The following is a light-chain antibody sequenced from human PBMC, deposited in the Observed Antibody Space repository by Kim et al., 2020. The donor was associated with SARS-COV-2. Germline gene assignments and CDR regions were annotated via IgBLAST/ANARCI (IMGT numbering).Light chain of an antibody. CDR2: DTS. J-gene: IGKJ2*01. V-gene: IGKV3-11*01. Sequence: TLSFAPGERPTLSCRSSQTVRTSFAWYQQKPGQAPRLLIYDTSNRATGIPAKFSGSGSGTDFTLTISSLEPADSAVYYCQQRANWLFGQGTKLEI. CDR3: QQRANWL. CDR1: QTVRTS.